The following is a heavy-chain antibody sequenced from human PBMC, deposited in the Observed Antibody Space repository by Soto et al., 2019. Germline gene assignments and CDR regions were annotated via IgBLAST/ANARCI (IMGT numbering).Heavy chain of an antibody. CDR1: GGTFSSYA. V-gene: IGHV1-69*13. CDR3: ARRVVPAAMSWFDP. Sequence: ASVKVSCKASGGTFSSYAISWVRQAPGQGLEWMGGIIPIFGTANYAQKFQGRVTITADESTSTAYMELSSLRSEDTAVYYCARRVVPAAMSWFDPWGQGTLVTAPQ. CDR2: IIPIFGTA. J-gene: IGHJ5*02. D-gene: IGHD2-2*01.